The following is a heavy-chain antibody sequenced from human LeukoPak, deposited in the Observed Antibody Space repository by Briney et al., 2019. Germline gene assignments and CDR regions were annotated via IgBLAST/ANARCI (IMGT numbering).Heavy chain of an antibody. J-gene: IGHJ4*02. Sequence: SETLSLTRAVYGGSFSGYYWSWIRQPPGKGLEWIGEINHSGSTNYNPSLKSRVTISVDTSKNQFSLKLSSVTAADTAVYYCASREERNGFDYWGQGTLVTVSS. V-gene: IGHV4-34*01. CDR3: ASREERNGFDY. CDR2: INHSGST. CDR1: GGSFSGYY.